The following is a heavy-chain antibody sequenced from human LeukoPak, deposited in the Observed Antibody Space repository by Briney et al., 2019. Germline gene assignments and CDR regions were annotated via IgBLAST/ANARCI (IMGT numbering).Heavy chain of an antibody. J-gene: IGHJ4*02. CDR1: GFTLSKYG. CDR3: ATEGFYY. V-gene: IGHV3-23*01. CDR2: ISKSGDIT. Sequence: PGGSLRLSCVASGFTLSKYGMKWVRQAAGKGLEYVSGISKSGDITHYVDSVKGRFTISRDNSKNTLYFQMNSLRAEDTALYYCATEGFYYWGSGTLVTVSS.